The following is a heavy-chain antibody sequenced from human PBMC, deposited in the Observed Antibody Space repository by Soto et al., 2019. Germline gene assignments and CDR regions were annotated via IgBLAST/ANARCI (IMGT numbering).Heavy chain of an antibody. V-gene: IGHV3-30*18. D-gene: IGHD1-26*01. CDR2: ISYDGSNK. Sequence: LRLSCAASGFTFSSYGMHWVRQAPGKGLEWVAVISYDGSNKYYADSVKGRFTISRDNSKNTLYLQMNSLRAEDTAVYYCAKDLGELLYYYGMDVWGQGTTVTVSS. CDR3: AKDLGELLYYYGMDV. CDR1: GFTFSSYG. J-gene: IGHJ6*02.